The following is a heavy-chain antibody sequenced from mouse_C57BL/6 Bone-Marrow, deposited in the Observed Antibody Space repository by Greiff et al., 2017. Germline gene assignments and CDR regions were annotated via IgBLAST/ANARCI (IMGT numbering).Heavy chain of an antibody. J-gene: IGHJ3*01. D-gene: IGHD1-1*01. Sequence: EVKLVESGGDLVKPGGSLKLSCAASGFTFSSYGMSWVRQTPDKRLEWVATISSGGSYTYYPDSVKGRFTITRDNAKNTLYLQMSSLKTEDTAMYYGARPYGSSLAWFAYWGQGTLVTVSA. CDR1: GFTFSSYG. CDR2: ISSGGSYT. V-gene: IGHV5-6*01. CDR3: ARPYGSSLAWFAY.